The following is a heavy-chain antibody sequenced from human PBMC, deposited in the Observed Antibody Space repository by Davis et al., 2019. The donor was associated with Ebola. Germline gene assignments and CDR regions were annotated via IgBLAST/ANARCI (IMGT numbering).Heavy chain of an antibody. V-gene: IGHV3-30-3*01. D-gene: IGHD5-24*01. CDR2: ISYDGSSK. J-gene: IGHJ4*02. CDR1: GFTFSSYE. Sequence: GESLKISCAASGFTFSSYEMHWVRQAPGKGLEWVALISYDGSSKYYADSVKGRFTISRDKSKNTLYLQMNSLRADDTAVYYCAKDRRGYNSAADYWGQGTLVTVSS. CDR3: AKDRRGYNSAADY.